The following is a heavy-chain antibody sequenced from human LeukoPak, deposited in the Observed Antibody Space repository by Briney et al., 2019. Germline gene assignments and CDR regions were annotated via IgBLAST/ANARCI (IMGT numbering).Heavy chain of an antibody. V-gene: IGHV4-59*02. Sequence: SESLSLTCTFAGGSVGSYYWSWIRPPPGKGLEWIGYIYYSGSTNYNPSLKSRVTISVDTSKNQFSLKLSSVTAADTAVYYCAALAVAGTMDWFDPWGQGTLVTVSS. CDR2: IYYSGST. D-gene: IGHD6-19*01. CDR3: AALAVAGTMDWFDP. J-gene: IGHJ5*02. CDR1: GGSVGSYY.